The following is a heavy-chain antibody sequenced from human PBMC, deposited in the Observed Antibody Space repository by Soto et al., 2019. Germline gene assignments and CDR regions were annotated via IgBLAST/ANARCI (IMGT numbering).Heavy chain of an antibody. D-gene: IGHD6-13*01. Sequence: EVQLVASGGGLIQPGGSLRLSCAASGFAVNSNYMSWVRQAPGKGLEWVSVIYGGGTTYYSDSVKGRFTISRDNSKNTAFLQMNSLRAEDTAVYYCVRSSSYWGQGTRVIVSS. J-gene: IGHJ4*02. V-gene: IGHV3-53*01. CDR1: GFAVNSNY. CDR3: VRSSSY. CDR2: IYGGGTT.